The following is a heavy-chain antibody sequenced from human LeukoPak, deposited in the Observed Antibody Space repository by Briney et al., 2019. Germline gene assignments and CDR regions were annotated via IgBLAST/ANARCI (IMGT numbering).Heavy chain of an antibody. D-gene: IGHD5-12*01. CDR1: GYTFTGYY. V-gene: IGHV1-2*02. Sequence: GASVKVSCKTSGYTFTGYYLHWVRHAPGQGLEWMGWINPNTGGTNYAQKFQGRVTVTRDTSISTAYMELSRLKYDDTAVYYCARDRIVTSHMPFDYWGQGTQVTVS. CDR2: INPNTGGT. J-gene: IGHJ4*02. CDR3: ARDRIVTSHMPFDY.